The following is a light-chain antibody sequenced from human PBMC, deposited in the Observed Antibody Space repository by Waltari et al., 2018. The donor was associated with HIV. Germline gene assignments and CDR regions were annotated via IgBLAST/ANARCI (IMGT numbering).Light chain of an antibody. CDR1: KLGDKY. CDR3: QAWDSSNHVV. Sequence: SYELTQPPSVSVSPGQTASITCSGDKLGDKYACWYQQKPGQSPVPVIYQDSKRPSGIPERFSGSNSGNTATLTISGTQAMDEADYYCQAWDSSNHVVFGGGTKLTVL. V-gene: IGLV3-1*01. CDR2: QDS. J-gene: IGLJ2*01.